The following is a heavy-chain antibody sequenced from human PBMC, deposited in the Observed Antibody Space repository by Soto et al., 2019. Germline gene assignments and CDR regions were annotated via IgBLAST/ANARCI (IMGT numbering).Heavy chain of an antibody. J-gene: IGHJ5*02. V-gene: IGHV1-2*04. CDR3: ARDNYYGSGSYYSNWFDP. Sequence: ASVKVSCKASGYTFTGYYMHWVRQAPGQGLEWMGWINASSGNTKYAQKFQGWVTITRDTSASTAYMELSSLRSEDTAVYYCARDNYYGSGSYYSNWFDPWGQGTLVTVSS. CDR2: INASSGNT. CDR1: GYTFTGYY. D-gene: IGHD3-10*01.